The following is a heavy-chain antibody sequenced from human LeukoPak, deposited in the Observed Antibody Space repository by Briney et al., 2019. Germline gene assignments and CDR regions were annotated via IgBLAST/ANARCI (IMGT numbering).Heavy chain of an antibody. V-gene: IGHV3-21*04. Sequence: TPGGSLRLSCAASRFTFSDYSMNWVRQAPGKGLEWVSTISSSGSSIFYAASVKGRFTISRDNARNSLYLQMKSLRSEDTAAYYCATHGPIEYSSSQDYYYYYYMDVWGKGTTVTVSS. D-gene: IGHD6-6*01. J-gene: IGHJ6*03. CDR1: RFTFSDYS. CDR2: ISSSGSSI. CDR3: ATHGPIEYSSSQDYYYYYYMDV.